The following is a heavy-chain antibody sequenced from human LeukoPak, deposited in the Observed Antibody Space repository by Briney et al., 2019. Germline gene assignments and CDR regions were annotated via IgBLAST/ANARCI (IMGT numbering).Heavy chain of an antibody. CDR1: GYSLINGYY. V-gene: IGHV4-38-2*01. Sequence: SETLSLTCGVSGYSLINGYYWGWLRQPPGKGLEWIGSIDHSGTTYYNLLLKSRVSMSVDTPKNQFSLKLTSVTAADTAVYYCAKLAVTGGFDYWGQGTLVTVSS. D-gene: IGHD7-27*01. CDR2: IDHSGTT. CDR3: AKLAVTGGFDY. J-gene: IGHJ4*02.